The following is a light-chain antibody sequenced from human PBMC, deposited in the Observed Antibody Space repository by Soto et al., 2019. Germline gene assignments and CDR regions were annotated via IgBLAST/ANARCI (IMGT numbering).Light chain of an antibody. V-gene: IGLV1-40*01. J-gene: IGLJ1*01. Sequence: QSVLTQPTSVSGAPGQRVTISCTGSSSNIGAGYDVHWYQQLPGTAPKLLIYGNSNRPSGVPDRFSGSKSGTSASLAITELQAEDEADYYCQSYDSSLSALYVFGTGTKVTVL. CDR3: QSYDSSLSALYV. CDR2: GNS. CDR1: SSNIGAGYD.